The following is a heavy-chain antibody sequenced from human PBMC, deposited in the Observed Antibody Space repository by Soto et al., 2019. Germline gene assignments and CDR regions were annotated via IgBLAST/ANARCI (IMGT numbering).Heavy chain of an antibody. CDR3: AKDRLRDGSSRQGFDY. CDR2: ISGSGGST. Sequence: GGSLRLSCAASGFTFSSYAMSWVRQAPGKGLEWVSAISGSGGSTYYADSVKGRFTISRDNSKNTLYLQMNSLRAEDTAVYYCAKDRLRDGSSRQGFDYWGQGTLVTVSS. V-gene: IGHV3-23*01. D-gene: IGHD6-6*01. CDR1: GFTFSSYA. J-gene: IGHJ4*02.